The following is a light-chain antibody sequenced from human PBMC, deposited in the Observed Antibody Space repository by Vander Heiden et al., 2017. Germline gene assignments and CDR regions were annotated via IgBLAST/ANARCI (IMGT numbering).Light chain of an antibody. CDR2: NGG. V-gene: IGLV1-44*01. CDR3: GSWDDTLNGLYV. J-gene: IGLJ1*01. CDR1: SSNIGRNS. Sequence: QSVLTHPPSASGTPGQRVTISCSGSSSNIGRNSVDWYQQHPGTAPRLLIYNGGLRPAGVPARISGSKSGTSASLAISGLQSEDEADYYCGSWDDTLNGLYVFGGGTKVTVL.